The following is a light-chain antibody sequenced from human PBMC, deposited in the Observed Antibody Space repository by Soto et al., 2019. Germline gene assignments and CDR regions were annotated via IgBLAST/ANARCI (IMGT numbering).Light chain of an antibody. V-gene: IGKV3-15*01. CDR1: QSISDT. Sequence: EIVITQSPATLYVSPGGRATLSCRASQSISDTLAWYQQKPGQAPRLLIHGASTRATGFPARFSGSGSGTDFTLTISSLQSEDFAVYYCQQYNNWPCTFDQGTKVDIK. CDR3: QQYNNWPCT. CDR2: GAS. J-gene: IGKJ1*01.